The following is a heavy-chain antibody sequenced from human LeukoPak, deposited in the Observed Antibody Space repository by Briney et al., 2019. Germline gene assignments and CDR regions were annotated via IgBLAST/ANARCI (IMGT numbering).Heavy chain of an antibody. CDR3: ARDHRRTKFGDPFYGMDV. CDR1: GGSISSTSYY. D-gene: IGHD3-10*01. CDR2: VYYTGTT. J-gene: IGHJ6*02. V-gene: IGHV4-39*07. Sequence: SETLSLTCNVSGGSISSTSYYWGWIRQPPGKGLEWLGNVYYTGTTYYNPSLKSRVTISVDTSNNQFSLKLSSVTAADTAVYYCARDHRRTKFGDPFYGMDVWGQGTTVTVSS.